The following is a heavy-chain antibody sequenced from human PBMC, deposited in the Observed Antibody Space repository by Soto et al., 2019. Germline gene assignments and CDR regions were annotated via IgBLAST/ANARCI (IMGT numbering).Heavy chain of an antibody. V-gene: IGHV4-34*01. CDR1: GGSFSGYY. Sequence: SQTLSLTCAVYGGSFSGYYWSWIRQPPGKGLEWIGEINHSGSTNYNPSLKSRVTISVDTSKNQFSLKLSSVTAADTAVYYCARERVTMVRGAINWFDPWGQGTLVTVSS. CDR2: INHSGST. CDR3: ARERVTMVRGAINWFDP. J-gene: IGHJ5*02. D-gene: IGHD3-10*01.